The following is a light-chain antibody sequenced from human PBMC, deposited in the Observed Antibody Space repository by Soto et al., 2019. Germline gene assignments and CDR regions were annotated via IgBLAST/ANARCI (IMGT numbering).Light chain of an antibody. CDR1: QSVLLSSTNENC. CDR3: QQCYRPPWT. Sequence: DIVLTQSPDSLAVSLGETAAINCKSSQSVLLSSTNENCLAWYQHKPGQPPKLLIYWASTRESGVPDRFSGSGSGTDFTLTISSLQAEDVAVYYCQQCYRPPWTFGQGTKVEIK. J-gene: IGKJ1*01. CDR2: WAS. V-gene: IGKV4-1*01.